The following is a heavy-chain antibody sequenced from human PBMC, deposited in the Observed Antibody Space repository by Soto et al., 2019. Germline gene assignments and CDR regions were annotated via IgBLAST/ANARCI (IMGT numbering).Heavy chain of an antibody. CDR1: GGTFSSYA. D-gene: IGHD6-6*01. CDR2: IIPIFGTA. J-gene: IGHJ6*02. V-gene: IGHV1-69*13. CDR3: ARDAYSSSSYYYYYGMDV. Sequence: ASVKVSCKASGGTFSSYAISWVRQAPGQGLEWMGGIIPIFGTANYAQKFQGRVTITADESTSTAYMELSSLRSEDTAVYYCARDAYSSSSYYYYYGMDVWGQGTTVTVSS.